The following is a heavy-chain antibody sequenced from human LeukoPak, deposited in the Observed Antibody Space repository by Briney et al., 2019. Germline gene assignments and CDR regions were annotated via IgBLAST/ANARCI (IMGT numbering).Heavy chain of an antibody. CDR1: GFTISANF. V-gene: IGHV3-66*01. J-gene: IGHJ4*02. CDR2: MYSVGST. Sequence: GGSLRLSCAASGFTISANFMSGVRQAPGKGLEWVSIMYSVGSTFYADSVKGRFTISRDPSKNSLDLQMDSLRVDDTAVYYCARDLSGYSYGFGGDLWGQGTLVTVSS. D-gene: IGHD5-18*01. CDR3: ARDLSGYSYGFGGDL.